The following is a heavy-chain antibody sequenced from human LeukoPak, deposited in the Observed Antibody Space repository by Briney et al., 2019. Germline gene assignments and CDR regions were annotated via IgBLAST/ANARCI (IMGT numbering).Heavy chain of an antibody. V-gene: IGHV4-4*02. CDR2: IYHSGST. CDR3: AREQGVVAANFDY. Sequence: PSETLSLTCAVSGGSISSSNWWSWVRQPPGKGLEWIGEIYHSGSTNYNPSLKSRVTISVDKSKNQFSLKLSSVTAADTAVYYCAREQGVVAANFDYWGQGTLVTVSS. CDR1: GGSISSSNW. D-gene: IGHD2-15*01. J-gene: IGHJ4*02.